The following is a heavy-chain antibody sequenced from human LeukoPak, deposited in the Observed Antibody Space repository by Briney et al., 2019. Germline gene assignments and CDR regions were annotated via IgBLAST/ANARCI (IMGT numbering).Heavy chain of an antibody. Sequence: ASVKVSCKASGYTFTSYDINWVRQATGQGLEWMGWMNPNSGNTGYAQKFQGRVTMTRNTSISTAYMELSSLRSEDTAVYYCARGHYGSGSWDYWGQGILVTVSS. CDR2: MNPNSGNT. CDR3: ARGHYGSGSWDY. V-gene: IGHV1-8*01. CDR1: GYTFTSYD. J-gene: IGHJ4*02. D-gene: IGHD3-10*01.